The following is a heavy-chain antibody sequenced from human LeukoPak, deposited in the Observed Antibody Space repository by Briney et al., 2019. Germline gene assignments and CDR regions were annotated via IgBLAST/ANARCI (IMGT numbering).Heavy chain of an antibody. J-gene: IGHJ5*02. CDR1: GFTFSDYY. Sequence: GGSLRLSCAASGFTFSDYYMSWIRPAPGKGLEWGSYISSSSSYTKYADSVKGRFTISRDNAKNSLYLQMNSLRAEDTAVYHCARDRYCSGGSCYGWFDPWGQGTLVTVSS. CDR3: ARDRYCSGGSCYGWFDP. CDR2: ISSSSSYT. V-gene: IGHV3-11*06. D-gene: IGHD2-15*01.